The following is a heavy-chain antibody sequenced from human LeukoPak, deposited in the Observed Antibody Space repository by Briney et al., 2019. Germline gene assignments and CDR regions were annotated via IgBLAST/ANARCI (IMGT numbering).Heavy chain of an antibody. J-gene: IGHJ4*02. Sequence: PGASLRLSCAASGFIFSNYAMYWVRQAPGKGLEWVSAISGRSGSTYYADSVKGRFTISRDSSKNTLYLQMNSLRADDTAVYYCAKWGDYDVLTGYYVPDFWGQGTLVTVSS. D-gene: IGHD3-9*01. CDR2: ISGRSGST. V-gene: IGHV3-23*01. CDR1: GFIFSNYA. CDR3: AKWGDYDVLTGYYVPDF.